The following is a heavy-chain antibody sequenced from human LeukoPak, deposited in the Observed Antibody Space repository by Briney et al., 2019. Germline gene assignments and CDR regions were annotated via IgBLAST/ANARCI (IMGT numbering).Heavy chain of an antibody. V-gene: IGHV3-30*02. J-gene: IGHJ4*02. Sequence: GGSLRLSYAASGFTFSSYGMHWVRQAPGKGLEWVAFIRYDGSNKYYADSVKGRFTISRDNSKNTLYLQMNSLRAEDTAVYYCAKDREDIVVVPAMGGDYLDYWGQGTLVTVSS. D-gene: IGHD2-2*01. CDR2: IRYDGSNK. CDR3: AKDREDIVVVPAMGGDYLDY. CDR1: GFTFSSYG.